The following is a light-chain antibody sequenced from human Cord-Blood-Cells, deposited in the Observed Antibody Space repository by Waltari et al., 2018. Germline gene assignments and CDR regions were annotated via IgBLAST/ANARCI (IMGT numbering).Light chain of an antibody. CDR2: DTS. Sequence: QAVVTQEPSLTVSPGGTVTLTCGSSTGAVTSGHYPYWFQQKPGHAPRTLIYDTSNKHSCPPARFSGSLLGGKAAMTLAGAQPEDEAEYYCLLSYSGARVFGGGTKLTVL. V-gene: IGLV7-46*01. CDR1: TGAVTSGHY. CDR3: LLSYSGARV. J-gene: IGLJ3*02.